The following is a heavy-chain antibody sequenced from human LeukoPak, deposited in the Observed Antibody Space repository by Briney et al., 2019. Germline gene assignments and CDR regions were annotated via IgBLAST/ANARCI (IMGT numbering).Heavy chain of an antibody. J-gene: IGHJ4*02. D-gene: IGHD3-22*01. CDR1: GYPFYTYG. V-gene: IGHV1-18*01. CDR3: ARDLYADDSSGYYIGY. CDR2: ISVYNGNT. Sequence: GASVKVSCKASGYPFYTYGISWVRQAPGQGLEWMGWISVYNGNTKYAQKLQGRLTLTTDTSTNSAYMELSRLRSDDTAVYYCARDLYADDSSGYYIGYWGQGTLVTVSS.